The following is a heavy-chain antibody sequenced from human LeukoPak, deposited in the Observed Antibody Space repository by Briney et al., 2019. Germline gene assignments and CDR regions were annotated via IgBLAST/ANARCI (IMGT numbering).Heavy chain of an antibody. CDR2: ISGSGGST. J-gene: IGHJ4*02. D-gene: IGHD3-10*01. V-gene: IGHV3-23*01. CDR1: GFTFSTYN. Sequence: PGGSLRLSCAASGFTFSTYNMHWVRQAPGKGLEWVSAISGSGGSTYYADSVKGRFTISRDNSKNTLYLQMNSLRAEDTAVYYCAKDRYYYGSGSDYWGQGTLVTVSS. CDR3: AKDRYYYGSGSDY.